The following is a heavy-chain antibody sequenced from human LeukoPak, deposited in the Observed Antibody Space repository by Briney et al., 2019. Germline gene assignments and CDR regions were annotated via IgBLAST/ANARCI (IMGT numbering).Heavy chain of an antibody. CDR2: IIPLFGTA. V-gene: IGHV1-69*13. CDR3: ARDMGIQKWLPVDAFDL. Sequence: SVKVSCKASGVTFSRSACTWVRQPPGQGLEWMGGIIPLFGTANYTQKFQGRVTFTADDSSSTTYMELISLRSEDTAVYYCARDMGIQKWLPVDAFDLWGQGTMVTVSS. D-gene: IGHD5-18*01. J-gene: IGHJ3*01. CDR1: GVTFSRSA.